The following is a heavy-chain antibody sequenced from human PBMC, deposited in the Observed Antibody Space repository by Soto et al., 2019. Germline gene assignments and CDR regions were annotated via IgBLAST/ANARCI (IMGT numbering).Heavy chain of an antibody. CDR3: ARDMSGGTYNYYYGMDV. CDR1: GFTFSSYA. J-gene: IGHJ6*02. Sequence: GGSLRLSCAASGFTFSSYAMTWVRQAPGRGLEWVSAISGSGSPTYYADSVKGRFTISRDNSKNTLYLQMNSLRADDTAVYYCARDMSGGTYNYYYGMDVWCQGTTVTVSS. D-gene: IGHD1-26*01. V-gene: IGHV3-23*01. CDR2: ISGSGSPT.